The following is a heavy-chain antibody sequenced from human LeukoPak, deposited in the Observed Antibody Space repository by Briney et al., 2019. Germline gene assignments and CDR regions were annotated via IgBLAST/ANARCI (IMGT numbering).Heavy chain of an antibody. Sequence: PSETLSLTCTVSGGSISSYYWSWIRQPPGKGLEWIGYIYCSGSTNYNPSLKSRVTISVDTSKNQFSLKLSSVTAADTAVYYCARDRPPLGGRIDPWGQGTLVTVSS. D-gene: IGHD2-15*01. V-gene: IGHV4-59*01. J-gene: IGHJ5*02. CDR3: ARDRPPLGGRIDP. CDR1: GGSISSYY. CDR2: IYCSGST.